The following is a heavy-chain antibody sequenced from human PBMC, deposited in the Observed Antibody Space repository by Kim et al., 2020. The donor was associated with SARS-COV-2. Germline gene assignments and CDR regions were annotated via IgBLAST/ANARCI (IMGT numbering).Heavy chain of an antibody. CDR1: GGSISSSSYY. Sequence: SETLSLTCTVSGGSISSSSYYWGWIRQPPGKGLEWIGSIYYSGSTYYNPSLKSRVTISVDTSKNQFSLKLSSVTAADTAVYYCARSGGAKTGYYYYGMDVWGQGTTVTVSS. CDR3: ARSGGAKTGYYYYGMDV. J-gene: IGHJ6*02. CDR2: IYYSGST. V-gene: IGHV4-39*01. D-gene: IGHD1-26*01.